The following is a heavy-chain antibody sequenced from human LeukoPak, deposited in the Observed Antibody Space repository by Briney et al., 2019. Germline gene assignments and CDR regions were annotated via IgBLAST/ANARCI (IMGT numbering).Heavy chain of an antibody. J-gene: IGHJ4*02. Sequence: SETLSLTCAVYGGPFSGYYWSWIRQPPGKGLEWIGEINHSGSTNYNPSLKSRVTISVDTSKNLFSLKVSSLTAADTAVYYCARGGYSGYDFSFDYWGQGTLVTVSS. CDR1: GGPFSGYY. V-gene: IGHV4-34*01. CDR3: ARGGYSGYDFSFDY. D-gene: IGHD5-12*01. CDR2: INHSGST.